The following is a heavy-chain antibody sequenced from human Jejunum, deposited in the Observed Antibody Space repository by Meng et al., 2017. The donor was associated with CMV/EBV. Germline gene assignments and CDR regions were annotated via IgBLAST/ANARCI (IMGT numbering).Heavy chain of an antibody. CDR1: GFPFSNYW. D-gene: IGHD3-10*01. J-gene: IGHJ4*02. CDR2: IKQDRSET. V-gene: IGHV3-7*01. Sequence: LRLSCAASGFPFSNYWLTWVRQAPGKGLEWVANIKQDRSETFYVDSVKGRFTISRDNAKHSLYLQMNSLRGDDTGVYYCGRTRVDYWGQGTLLTVSS. CDR3: GRTRVDY.